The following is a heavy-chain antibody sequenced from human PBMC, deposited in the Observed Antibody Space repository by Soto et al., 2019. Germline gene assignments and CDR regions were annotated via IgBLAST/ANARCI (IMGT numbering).Heavy chain of an antibody. J-gene: IGHJ4*02. CDR2: IIPIFGTA. CDR1: GGTFSSYA. Sequence: QVQLVQSGAEVKKPGSSVKVSCKASGGTFSSYAISWVRQAPGQGLEWMGGIIPIFGTANYAQKFQGRVTITADEATSTAYRELSSLRSEDTAVYYCARDPPYGSGSYYNFGYWGQGTLVTVSS. CDR3: ARDPPYGSGSYYNFGY. D-gene: IGHD3-10*01. V-gene: IGHV1-69*01.